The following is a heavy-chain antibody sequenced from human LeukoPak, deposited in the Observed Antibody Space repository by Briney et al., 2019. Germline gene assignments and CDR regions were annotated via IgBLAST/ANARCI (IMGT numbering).Heavy chain of an antibody. D-gene: IGHD6-13*01. CDR3: AKGGSSWESYYYYGMDV. V-gene: IGHV3-23*01. Sequence: GGSLRLSCAASGFTFSSYAMSWVRRAPGKGLEWVSAISGSGGSTYYADSVKGRFTISRDNSKNTLYLQMNSLRAEDTAVYYCAKGGSSWESYYYYGMDVWGQGTTVTVSS. CDR1: GFTFSSYA. J-gene: IGHJ6*02. CDR2: ISGSGGST.